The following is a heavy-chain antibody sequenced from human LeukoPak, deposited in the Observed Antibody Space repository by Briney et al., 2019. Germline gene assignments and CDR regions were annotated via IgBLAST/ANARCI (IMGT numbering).Heavy chain of an antibody. CDR3: ARWDWGIAVVGICNWFDP. D-gene: IGHD6-19*01. CDR1: GYSFTSYW. V-gene: IGHV5-51*01. Sequence: GESLKISCKGSGYSFTSYWIGWVRQMPGKGLEWMGIIYPGDSDTRYSPSFQGQVTISADKSISTAYLQWSSLKASDTAMYCCARWDWGIAVVGICNWFDPWGQGTLVTVSS. CDR2: IYPGDSDT. J-gene: IGHJ5*02.